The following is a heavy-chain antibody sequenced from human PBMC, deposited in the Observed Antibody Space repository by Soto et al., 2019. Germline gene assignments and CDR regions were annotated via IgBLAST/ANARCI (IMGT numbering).Heavy chain of an antibody. CDR3: VRDLNGDFYY. D-gene: IGHD3-10*01. CDR1: GYSFTTYG. Sequence: QVQLVQSGAEVRQPGASVKVSCKASGYSFTTYGMSWVRQAPGQGLEYMGWINGYGHGAKYVQRFEDRFSMTTDTSTNTVYMYLRSLTSDDTAVYYCVRDLNGDFYYWGQGTVVIVSP. V-gene: IGHV1-18*01. J-gene: IGHJ4*02. CDR2: INGYGHGA.